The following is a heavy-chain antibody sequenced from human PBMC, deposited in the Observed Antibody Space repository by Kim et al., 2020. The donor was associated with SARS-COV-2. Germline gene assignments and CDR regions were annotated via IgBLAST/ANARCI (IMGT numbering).Heavy chain of an antibody. J-gene: IGHJ4*02. V-gene: IGHV3-21*01. CDR3: ARAHSRGFGELQFDY. D-gene: IGHD3-10*01. Sequence: DSVKGRFTITRDNAKNSLYLQMNSLRAEDTAVYYCARAHSRGFGELQFDYWGQGTLVTVSS.